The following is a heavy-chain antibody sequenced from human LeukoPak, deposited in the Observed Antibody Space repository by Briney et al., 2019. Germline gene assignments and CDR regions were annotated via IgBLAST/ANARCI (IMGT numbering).Heavy chain of an antibody. CDR2: TSGDEDST. CDR3: TIDLMTGFSSGWRFGY. CDR1: GLTFKYFA. V-gene: IGHV3-23*01. Sequence: PCGSLRLSCAASGLTFKYFAMSLVRPAPWTGLALLAVTSGDEDSTHYADSVRGHFVISTDNSKNTLFLHMNSLRAEDTAVYYCTIDLMTGFSSGWRFGYWGQGTLVTVSS. J-gene: IGHJ4*02. D-gene: IGHD6-19*01.